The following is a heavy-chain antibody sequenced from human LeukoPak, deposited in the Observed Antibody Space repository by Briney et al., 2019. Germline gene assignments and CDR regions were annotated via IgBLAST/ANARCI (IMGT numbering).Heavy chain of an antibody. D-gene: IGHD1-26*01. CDR2: LNPNSGNT. CDR1: GYTFTASD. CDR3: APSGSYPKRFDY. V-gene: IGHV1-8*01. Sequence: GASVRVSCKASGYTFTASDINWVRQATGQGLEWMGWLNPNSGNTAYAQKFQGRVIMTRNTSKSTAYMELSSLRSEDTAVYYCAPSGSYPKRFDYWGQGSLVTVSS. J-gene: IGHJ4*02.